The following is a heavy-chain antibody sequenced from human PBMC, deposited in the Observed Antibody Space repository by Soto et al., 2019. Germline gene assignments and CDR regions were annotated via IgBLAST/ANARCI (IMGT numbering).Heavy chain of an antibody. V-gene: IGHV1-69*12. J-gene: IGHJ6*02. D-gene: IGHD2-15*01. CDR3: ARDEMVVATGSRTWHYYYGMDV. CDR2: IIPIFGTA. Sequence: QVQLVQSGAEVKKPGSSVKVSCKSSGGTFSTYAISWVRQAPGQGLEWMGGIIPIFGTANYAQKFQGRVTMTADESTTTAYMEMSSRRSEDTAVYYCARDEMVVATGSRTWHYYYGMDVWGQGTTVTVSS. CDR1: GGTFSTYA.